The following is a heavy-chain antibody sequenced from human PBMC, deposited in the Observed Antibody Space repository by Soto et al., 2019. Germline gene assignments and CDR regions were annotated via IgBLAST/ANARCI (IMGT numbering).Heavy chain of an antibody. CDR3: AGLGDTVTGPFDY. V-gene: IGHV4-59*01. Sequence: SETLSLTCTVSGGSISSYYWSWIRQPPGKGLEWIGYIYYSRSTNYNPSLKSRVTISVDTSKNQFSLKLSSVTAADTAVYYCAGLGDTVTGPFDYWGQGTLVTVSS. D-gene: IGHD4-17*01. CDR2: IYYSRST. CDR1: GGSISSYY. J-gene: IGHJ4*02.